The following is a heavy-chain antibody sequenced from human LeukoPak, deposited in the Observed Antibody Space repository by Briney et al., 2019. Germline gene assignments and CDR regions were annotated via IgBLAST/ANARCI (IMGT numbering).Heavy chain of an antibody. Sequence: ASVKVSCKASGYTFTGYYMHWVRQAPGQGLEWMGWINPNSGGTNYAQKFQGRVTMTRDTSISTAYMELSRLRSDDTAVYYCASSASGYSGYDLDYYYYGMDVWGLGTTVTVSS. CDR3: ASSASGYSGYDLDYYYYGMDV. CDR1: GYTFTGYY. V-gene: IGHV1-2*02. CDR2: INPNSGGT. J-gene: IGHJ6*02. D-gene: IGHD5-12*01.